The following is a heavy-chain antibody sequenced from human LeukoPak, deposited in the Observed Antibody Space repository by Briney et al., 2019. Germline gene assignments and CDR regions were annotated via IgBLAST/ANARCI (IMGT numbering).Heavy chain of an antibody. J-gene: IGHJ4*02. CDR2: ISGDGTIK. Sequence: GGSLRLSCKPSGFPFSSYWMLWVRQAPGKGLVWVSRISGDGTIKTYADFVRGRFTISRDNTKNILYLQMSSLKVEDTAIYFCSRSQFDYWGQGVLVTVSS. V-gene: IGHV3-74*03. CDR3: SRSQFDY. CDR1: GFPFSSYW.